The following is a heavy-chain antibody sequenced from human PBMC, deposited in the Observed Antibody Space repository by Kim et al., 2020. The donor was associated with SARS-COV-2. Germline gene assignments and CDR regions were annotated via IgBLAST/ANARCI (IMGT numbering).Heavy chain of an antibody. CDR3: ARGVGYRYGYHFDY. CDR1: GGSISSGGYY. Sequence: SETLSLTCPVSGGSISSGGYYWSWIRQHPGKGLEWIGYIYYSGSTYYNPSLKSRVTISVDTSKNQFSLKLSSVTAADTAVYYCARGVGYRYGYHFDYGGQGTLVTVSS. V-gene: IGHV4-31*03. D-gene: IGHD5-18*01. CDR2: IYYSGST. J-gene: IGHJ4*02.